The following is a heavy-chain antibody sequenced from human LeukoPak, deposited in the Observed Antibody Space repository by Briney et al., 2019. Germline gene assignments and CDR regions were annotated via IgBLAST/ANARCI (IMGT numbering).Heavy chain of an antibody. V-gene: IGHV5-51*01. D-gene: IGHD6-19*01. Sequence: GESLKISCKGSGYSFTSYWIGWVRQMPGKGLEWMGIIYPGDSDTRYSPSFQGQVTISADKSISTDYLQWSSLKASDTAMYYCARHGEQWLVPYNWFDPWGQGTLVTVSS. J-gene: IGHJ5*02. CDR2: IYPGDSDT. CDR1: GYSFTSYW. CDR3: ARHGEQWLVPYNWFDP.